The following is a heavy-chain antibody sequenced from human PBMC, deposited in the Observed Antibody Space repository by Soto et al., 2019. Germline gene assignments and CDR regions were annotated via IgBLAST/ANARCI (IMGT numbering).Heavy chain of an antibody. CDR2: MNPNSGNT. V-gene: IGHV1-8*01. Sequence: ASVKVSCKASGYTFTSYDINWVRQATGQGLEWMGWMNPNSGNTGYAQKFQGRVTMTRNTSISTAYMELSSLRSEDTAVYYCARGLEVYSCLSFFPYYFYYTDVWGKGTSVTVSS. D-gene: IGHD5-12*01. CDR1: GYTFTSYD. CDR3: ARGLEVYSCLSFFPYYFYYTDV. J-gene: IGHJ6*03.